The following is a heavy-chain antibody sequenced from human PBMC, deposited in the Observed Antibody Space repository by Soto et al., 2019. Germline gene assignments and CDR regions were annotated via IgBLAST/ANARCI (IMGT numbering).Heavy chain of an antibody. CDR2: IIPIFGTA. D-gene: IGHD3-9*01. V-gene: IGHV1-69*13. Sequence: ASVKVSCKASGGTFSSYAISWVRQAPGQWLEWMGGIIPIFGTANYAQKFQGRVTITAEESTSTAYMELSSLRSEDTAVYYCARTYFDWNYGMDVWGQGTTVTVSS. CDR1: GGTFSSYA. CDR3: ARTYFDWNYGMDV. J-gene: IGHJ6*02.